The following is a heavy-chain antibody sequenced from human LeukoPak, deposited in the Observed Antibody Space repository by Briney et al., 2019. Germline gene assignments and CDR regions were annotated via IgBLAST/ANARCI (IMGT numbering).Heavy chain of an antibody. D-gene: IGHD2-21*02. CDR2: INPNSGGT. Sequence: ASVKVSCKASGYTFTSYGISWVRQAPGQGLEWMGWINPNSGGTNYAQKFQGRVTMTRDTSISTAYMELSRLRSDDTAVYYCARDYCGGDCYEYFQHWGQGTLVTVSS. V-gene: IGHV1-2*02. CDR1: GYTFTSYG. CDR3: ARDYCGGDCYEYFQH. J-gene: IGHJ1*01.